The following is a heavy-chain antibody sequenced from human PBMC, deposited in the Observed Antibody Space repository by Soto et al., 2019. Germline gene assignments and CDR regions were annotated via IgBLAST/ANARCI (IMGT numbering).Heavy chain of an antibody. Sequence: SGTLSLTCTVSGGSISSFYWNWLRQPPGKGLEWIGYIYYSGSTNYNPSLKSRVTISVDTSKNQFSLKLSSVTAADAAVYYCARDLQGGLDYWGQGTLVTVSS. D-gene: IGHD3-16*01. CDR1: GGSISSFY. CDR2: IYYSGST. J-gene: IGHJ4*02. CDR3: ARDLQGGLDY. V-gene: IGHV4-59*01.